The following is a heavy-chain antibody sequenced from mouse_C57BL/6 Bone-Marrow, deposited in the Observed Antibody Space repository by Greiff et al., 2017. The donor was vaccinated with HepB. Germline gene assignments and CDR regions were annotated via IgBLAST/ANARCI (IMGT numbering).Heavy chain of an antibody. V-gene: IGHV1-61*01. Sequence: QVQLQQPGAELVRPGSSVKLSCKASGYTFTSYWMDWVKQRPGQGLDWIGNIYPSDSETHYNQKFKDKATLTVAKSSSTAYMQLSSLTSEDSSYYYCARGGGDMDDWGQGTSVTVSS. CDR1: GYTFTSYW. CDR2: IYPSDSET. J-gene: IGHJ4*01. CDR3: ARGGGDMDD. D-gene: IGHD2-13*01.